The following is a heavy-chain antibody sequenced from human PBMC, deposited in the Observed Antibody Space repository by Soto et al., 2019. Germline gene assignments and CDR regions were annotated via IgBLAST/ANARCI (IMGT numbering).Heavy chain of an antibody. J-gene: IGHJ4*02. CDR1: GFTFSSYA. V-gene: IGHV3-23*01. CDR3: AKDRDYGDFPRRFDY. D-gene: IGHD4-17*01. Sequence: PGGSLRLSCAASGFTFSSYAMSWVRQAPGKGLEWVSAISGSGGSTYYADSVKGRFTISRDNSKNTLYLQMNSLRAEDTAVYYCAKDRDYGDFPRRFDYWGQGTLVTVSS. CDR2: ISGSGGST.